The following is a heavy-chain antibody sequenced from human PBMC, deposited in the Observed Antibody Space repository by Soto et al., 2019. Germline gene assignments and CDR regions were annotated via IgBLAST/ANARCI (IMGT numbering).Heavy chain of an antibody. CDR2: ISWNSGSI. J-gene: IGHJ4*02. Sequence: GGSLRFSCAASGFTFDDYAMHWVRQAPGKGLEWVSGISWNSGSIGYVDSVKGRFTISRDNAKNSLYLQMNSLRAEDTALYYCAKDGEPLQQWLGHPILRYFDYWGQGTLVTVSS. CDR1: GFTFDDYA. V-gene: IGHV3-9*01. CDR3: AKDGEPLQQWLGHPILRYFDY. D-gene: IGHD6-19*01.